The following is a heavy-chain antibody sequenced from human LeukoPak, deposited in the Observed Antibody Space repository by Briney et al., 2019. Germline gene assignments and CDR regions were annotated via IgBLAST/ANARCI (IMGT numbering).Heavy chain of an antibody. CDR1: GGSFSGYY. CDR2: INHSGST. CDR3: AREKRFGELLLGCYYYYMDV. J-gene: IGHJ6*03. Sequence: SETLSLTCAVYGGSFSGYYWSWIRQPPGKGLEWIGEINHSGSTNYNPSLKSRVTISVDTSKNQFSLKLSSVTAADTAVYYCAREKRFGELLLGCYYYYMDVWGKGTTVTVSS. D-gene: IGHD3-10*01. V-gene: IGHV4-34*01.